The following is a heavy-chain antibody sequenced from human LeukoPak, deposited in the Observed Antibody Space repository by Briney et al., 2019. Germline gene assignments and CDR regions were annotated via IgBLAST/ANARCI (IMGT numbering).Heavy chain of an antibody. CDR2: IKQDGSEK. V-gene: IGHV3-7*01. CDR1: GFTFSSYW. Sequence: GGSLRLSCAASGFTFSSYWMSWARQAPGKGLEWVANIKQDGSEKYYVDSVKGRFTISRDNAKNSLYLQMNSLRAEDTAVYYCARDYYDSSGYYYFDYWGQGTLVTVSS. CDR3: ARDYYDSSGYYYFDY. D-gene: IGHD3-22*01. J-gene: IGHJ4*02.